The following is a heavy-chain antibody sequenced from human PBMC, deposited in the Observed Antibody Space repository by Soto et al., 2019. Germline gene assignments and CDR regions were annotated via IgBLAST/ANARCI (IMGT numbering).Heavy chain of an antibody. V-gene: IGHV1-18*01. Sequence: ASVKVSCKASGYTFTNSGISWVRQAPGQGLEWMGWIGAYNGHTKYAQKLQGRVTMTTDTSTSTAYMELRSLKSDDTAVYYCAREDYDDSSGYLPVRYYFGMDVWGQGTTVTVSS. CDR2: IGAYNGHT. CDR1: GYTFTNSG. CDR3: AREDYDDSSGYLPVRYYFGMDV. J-gene: IGHJ6*02. D-gene: IGHD3-22*01.